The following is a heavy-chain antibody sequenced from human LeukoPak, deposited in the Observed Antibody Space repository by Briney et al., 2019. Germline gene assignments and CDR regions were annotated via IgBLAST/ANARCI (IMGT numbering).Heavy chain of an antibody. CDR3: AREGDDFWSGYYDY. J-gene: IGHJ4*02. D-gene: IGHD3-3*01. V-gene: IGHV4-59*01. CDR1: GGSISSYY. CDR2: IYYSGST. Sequence: PSETLSLTCTVSGGSISSYYWSWIRQPPGKGLEWIGYIYYSGSTNYNPSLKSRVTISVDTSKNQFSLKLSSVTAADTAVYYCAREGDDFWSGYYDYWGQGTLVTVSS.